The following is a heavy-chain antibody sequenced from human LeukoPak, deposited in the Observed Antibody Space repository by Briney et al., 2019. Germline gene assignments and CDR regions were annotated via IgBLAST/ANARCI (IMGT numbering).Heavy chain of an antibody. D-gene: IGHD3-10*01. J-gene: IGHJ4*02. CDR1: GGSFSGYY. CDR3: ATYMVRGAAMGY. V-gene: IGHV4-34*01. Sequence: SSETLSLTCAVSGGSFSGYYWSWIRQPPGKGLEWIGEINHSGSTNYNPSLKSRVTISVDTSKNQFSLKLSSVTAADTAVYYCATYMVRGAAMGYWGQGTLVTVSS. CDR2: INHSGST.